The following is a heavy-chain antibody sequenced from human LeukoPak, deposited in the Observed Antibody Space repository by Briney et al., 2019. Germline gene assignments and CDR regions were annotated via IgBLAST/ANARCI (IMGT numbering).Heavy chain of an antibody. V-gene: IGHV4-39*07. CDR2: IYYSGST. D-gene: IGHD3-22*01. J-gene: IGHJ3*02. CDR1: GGSISSSSYY. CDR3: ARGPEQHYDSSGYFFSGAFDI. Sequence: SETLSLTCTVSGGSISSSSYYWGWIRQPPGKGLEWIGSIYYSGSTYYNPSLKSRVTKSVDTSKNQFSLKLSSVTAADTAVYYCARGPEQHYDSSGYFFSGAFDIWGQGTMVTVSS.